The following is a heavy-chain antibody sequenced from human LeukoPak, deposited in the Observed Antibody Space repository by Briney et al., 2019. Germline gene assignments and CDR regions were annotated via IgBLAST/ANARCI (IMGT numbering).Heavy chain of an antibody. D-gene: IGHD2-2*01. V-gene: IGHV3-23*01. Sequence: GGSLRLSCAASGFTFSSYAMSWVRQAPGKGLEWVSAISGSGGSTYYADSVKGRFTISRDNSKNTLYLQMNSLRAEDTAVYYCARDTHCSSTSCYASYYYYMDVWGKGTTVTVSS. J-gene: IGHJ6*03. CDR3: ARDTHCSSTSCYASYYYYMDV. CDR2: ISGSGGST. CDR1: GFTFSSYA.